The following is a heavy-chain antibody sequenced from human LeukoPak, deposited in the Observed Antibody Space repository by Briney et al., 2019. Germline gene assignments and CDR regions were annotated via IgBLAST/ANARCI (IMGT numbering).Heavy chain of an antibody. CDR2: ISGSGDST. J-gene: IGHJ3*02. V-gene: IGHV3-23*01. CDR1: GLTFSSYG. D-gene: IGHD6-13*01. CDR3: AKSGIAAAEYAFDI. Sequence: GGSLRLSCAASGLTFSSYGMNWVRQAPGKGLEWVSAISGSGDSTYHADSVKGRFTISRDNSKNTLYLQMNSLRAEDTAVYYCAKSGIAAAEYAFDIWGQGTMVTASS.